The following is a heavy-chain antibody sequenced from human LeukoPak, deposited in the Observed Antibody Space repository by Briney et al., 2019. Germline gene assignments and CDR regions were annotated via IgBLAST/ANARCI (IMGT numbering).Heavy chain of an antibody. CDR1: GFIFTDFY. J-gene: IGHJ1*01. V-gene: IGHV3-11*01. CDR3: VRGSSTEKYSAEYFHH. Sequence: PGGSLRLSCAGSGFIFTDFYMSWIRQAPGKGLEWIAYISNDGTTSIYADSVKGRFTISRDNANDSVFLQIHTVRADDTALYYCVRGSSTEKYSAEYFHHWGQGTVVTVST. CDR2: ISNDGTTS. D-gene: IGHD2-21*01.